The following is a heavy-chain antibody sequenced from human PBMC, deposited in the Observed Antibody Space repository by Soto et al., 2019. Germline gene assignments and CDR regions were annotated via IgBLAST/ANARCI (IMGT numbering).Heavy chain of an antibody. CDR3: ARGSWLTWYFDP. CDR1: GGALNGYY. Sequence: QVQLQQWGAGLLRPSETLSLSCAVSGGALNGYYWSWTRQPPGKGLEWIGEINHSGTTNYNPSLKSRVTRSLDTSRNQFSLNLSSCTAADTAVYSCARGSWLTWYFDPWGQGSLVTVSS. CDR2: INHSGTT. V-gene: IGHV4-34*01. J-gene: IGHJ5*02. D-gene: IGHD5-12*01.